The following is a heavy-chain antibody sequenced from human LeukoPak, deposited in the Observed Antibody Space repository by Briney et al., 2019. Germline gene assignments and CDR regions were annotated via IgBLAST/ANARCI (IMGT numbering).Heavy chain of an antibody. J-gene: IGHJ5*02. CDR2: ISSASLAI. D-gene: IGHD3-10*01. CDR3: ARSGHYGAGSYYSLNGFYA. Sequence: PGGSLTLSCAASVLTFSSFSMNWVRQAPGKGLEWVSYISSASLAIYYADSVKGRFTISRDNAKDSLYLQMNSLRAEDTAVYYCARSGHYGAGSYYSLNGFYAWGQGTLVTVSS. CDR1: VLTFSSFS. V-gene: IGHV3-48*01.